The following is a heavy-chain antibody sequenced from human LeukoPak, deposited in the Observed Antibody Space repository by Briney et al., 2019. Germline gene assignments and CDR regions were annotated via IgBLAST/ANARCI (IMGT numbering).Heavy chain of an antibody. D-gene: IGHD3-10*01. CDR2: INASGST. Sequence: PSQTLSLTCTVSGASISSDIYYWSWIRQRAGKGLECIGRINASGSTNYNPSLKSRVTISVDTSKNQFSLKLSSVTAADTAVYYCARGRRWFGELNYYYYYMDVWGKGTTVTVS. CDR3: ARGRRWFGELNYYYYYMDV. J-gene: IGHJ6*03. V-gene: IGHV4-61*02. CDR1: GASISSDIYY.